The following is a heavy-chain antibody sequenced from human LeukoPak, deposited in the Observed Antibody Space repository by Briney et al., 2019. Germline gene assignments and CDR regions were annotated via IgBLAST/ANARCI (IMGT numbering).Heavy chain of an antibody. V-gene: IGHV3-9*01. CDR3: AKDMPTDYYYGMDV. J-gene: IGHJ6*01. CDR1: GFTFDDYA. D-gene: IGHD4-17*01. CDR2: ISWNSGSI. Sequence: QAGRSLRLSCAASGFTFDDYAMHWVRQAPGKGLEWVSGISWNSGSIGYADSVKGRFTISRDNAKNSLYLQMNSLRAEDTALYYCAKDMPTDYYYGMDVWGPRDHGHRLL.